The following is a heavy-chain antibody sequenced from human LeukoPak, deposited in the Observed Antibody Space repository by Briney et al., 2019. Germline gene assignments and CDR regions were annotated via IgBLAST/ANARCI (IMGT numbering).Heavy chain of an antibody. CDR2: ISAYNGNT. CDR1: GYTFTSYG. V-gene: IGHV1-18*01. D-gene: IGHD3-10*01. Sequence: ASVKVSCKASGYTFTSYGISWVRQAPGQGLEWMGWISAYNGNTNYAQQLQGRVTMTTDTSTSTAYMELRSLRSDDTAVYYCARDTNYGSGSYYNVDWFDPWGQGTLVTVSS. J-gene: IGHJ5*02. CDR3: ARDTNYGSGSYYNVDWFDP.